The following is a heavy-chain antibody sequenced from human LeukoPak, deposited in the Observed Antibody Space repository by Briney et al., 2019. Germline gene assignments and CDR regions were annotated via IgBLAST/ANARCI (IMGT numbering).Heavy chain of an antibody. Sequence: GGPLRLLCGTWVFTFSHHYVTCVRESPGKGLEGVASIKQDGSVKYYVDSVKGRFTISRDNAWSSLYLQMNGLRADDTAIYYCARWTSSNNSYWIESWGQGTLVTVSS. J-gene: IGHJ5*01. V-gene: IGHV3-7*01. CDR1: VFTFSHHY. CDR2: IKQDGSVK. CDR3: ARWTSSNNSYWIES. D-gene: IGHD2-2*01.